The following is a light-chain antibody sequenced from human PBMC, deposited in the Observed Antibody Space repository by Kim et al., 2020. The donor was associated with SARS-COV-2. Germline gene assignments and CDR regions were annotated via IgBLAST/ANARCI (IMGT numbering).Light chain of an antibody. CDR3: QQYATSPRT. Sequence: EIVLTQSPGTLSLSPGERVTLSCRASQSVGKNYLAWYQQKPGQAPRLLIYDASNRATGIPDRFSGSGSGTDFTVTISRLEPEDFAVYYCQQYATSPRTFGQGTKLE. CDR2: DAS. CDR1: QSVGKNY. V-gene: IGKV3-20*01. J-gene: IGKJ2*01.